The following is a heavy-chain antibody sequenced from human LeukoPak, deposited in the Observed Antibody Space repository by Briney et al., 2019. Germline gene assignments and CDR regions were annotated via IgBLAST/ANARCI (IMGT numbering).Heavy chain of an antibody. J-gene: IGHJ6*03. D-gene: IGHD4-17*01. CDR2: ISGSGGST. CDR1: GFTFSSYA. Sequence: PGGSLRLSCAASGFTFSSYAMSWVRQAPGKGLEWVSAISGSGGSTYYADSVKGRFTISRDNSKNTLYLQMNSLRAEDTAVYYCARDTDYGDYVRYYYYYYYMDVWGKGTTVTVSS. CDR3: ARDTDYGDYVRYYYYYYYMDV. V-gene: IGHV3-23*01.